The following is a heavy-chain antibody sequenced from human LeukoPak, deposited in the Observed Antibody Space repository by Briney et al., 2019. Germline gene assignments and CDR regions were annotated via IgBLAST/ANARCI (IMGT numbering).Heavy chain of an antibody. Sequence: PGGSLRLSCAASGFTFSSYSMNWVRQAPGKGMEWVSSISSSSSYIYYADSVKGRFTISRDNAKNSLYLQMNSLRSEDTAVYYCARSRFQSGAFDIWGQGTMVTVSS. CDR1: GFTFSSYS. J-gene: IGHJ3*02. D-gene: IGHD2-21*01. V-gene: IGHV3-21*01. CDR3: ARSRFQSGAFDI. CDR2: ISSSSSYI.